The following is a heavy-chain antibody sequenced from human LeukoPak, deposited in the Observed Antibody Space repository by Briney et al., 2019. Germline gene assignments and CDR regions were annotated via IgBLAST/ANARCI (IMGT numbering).Heavy chain of an antibody. CDR3: ARDYVSGSFGP. V-gene: IGHV3-30*04. Sequence: PGGSLRLSCAASGFTFSSYAMHWVRQAPGKGLEWVAVISYDGSNKYYADSVKGRFTISRDNSKNTLYLQMNSLRAEDTAVYYCARDYVSGSFGPWGQGTLVTVSS. J-gene: IGHJ5*02. CDR2: ISYDGSNK. CDR1: GFTFSSYA. D-gene: IGHD3-10*01.